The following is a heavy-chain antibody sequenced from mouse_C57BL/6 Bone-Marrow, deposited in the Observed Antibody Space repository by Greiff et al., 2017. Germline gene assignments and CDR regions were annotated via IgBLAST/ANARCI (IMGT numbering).Heavy chain of an antibody. Sequence: VQLQQSGPELVKPGASVKISCKASGYSFTDYNMNWVKQSNGKSLEWIGVINPNYGTTSYNQKLKGKATFTVDQSSSAAYMQLNSLTAEESAVYYGAREDYGSSWFAYWGQGTLVTVSA. CDR1: GYSFTDYN. J-gene: IGHJ3*01. CDR2: INPNYGTT. CDR3: AREDYGSSWFAY. D-gene: IGHD1-1*01. V-gene: IGHV1-39*01.